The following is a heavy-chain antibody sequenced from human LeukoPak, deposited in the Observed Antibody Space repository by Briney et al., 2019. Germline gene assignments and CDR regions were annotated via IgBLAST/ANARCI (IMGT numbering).Heavy chain of an antibody. CDR2: INPNSGGT. Sequence: ASVKVSCKASGYTFTGYYMHWVRQAPGQGLEWMGWINPNSGGTNYAQKLQGRVTMTRDTSISTAYMELSRLRSDDTAVYYCARALGSISYYYYYYGMDVWGQGATVTVSS. CDR1: GYTFTGYY. CDR3: ARALGSISYYYYYYGMDV. J-gene: IGHJ6*02. V-gene: IGHV1-2*02. D-gene: IGHD2-2*01.